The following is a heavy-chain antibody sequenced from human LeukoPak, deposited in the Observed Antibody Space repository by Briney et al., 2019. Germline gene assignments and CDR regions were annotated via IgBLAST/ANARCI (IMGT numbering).Heavy chain of an antibody. CDR3: ARVIRYYDILTGYYTSNFDY. CDR1: GGSISSSDFY. Sequence: PSETLSLTCTVSGGSISSSDFYWGWIRQPPGKGLEWIGVISYSGGTYYNPSLKSRVTISVDTSKNQFSLKLSSVTAADTAVYYCARVIRYYDILTGYYTSNFDYWGQGTLVTVSS. J-gene: IGHJ4*02. V-gene: IGHV4-39*07. D-gene: IGHD3-9*01. CDR2: ISYSGGT.